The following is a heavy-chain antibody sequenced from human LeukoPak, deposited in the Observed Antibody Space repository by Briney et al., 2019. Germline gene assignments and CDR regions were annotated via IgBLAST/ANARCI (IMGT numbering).Heavy chain of an antibody. J-gene: IGHJ6*03. CDR3: ARRGPIGYSSSWYGGYYYYMDV. D-gene: IGHD6-13*01. CDR2: INHSGST. CDR1: GGSFSGYY. Sequence: PSETLSLTCAVYGGSFSGYYWSWIRQPPGKGLEWIGEINHSGSTNYNPSLKSRVTISVDTSKNQFSLKLSSVTAADTAVYYCARRGPIGYSSSWYGGYYYYMDVWGKGPRSPSP. V-gene: IGHV4-34*01.